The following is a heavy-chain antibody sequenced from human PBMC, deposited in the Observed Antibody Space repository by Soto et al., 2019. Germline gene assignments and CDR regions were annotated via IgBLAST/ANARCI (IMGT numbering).Heavy chain of an antibody. V-gene: IGHV1-69*13. J-gene: IGHJ3*02. CDR1: GGTFSSYA. D-gene: IGHD3-22*01. Sequence: SVKVSCKASGGTFSSYAISWVRQAPGQGLEWMGGIIPIFGTANYAQKFQGRVTITADESTSTAYMELSSLRSEDTAVYYCARDGPEAQIYYYDSSGYYHHDAFDILGQGKMVTVS. CDR2: IIPIFGTA. CDR3: ARDGPEAQIYYYDSSGYYHHDAFDI.